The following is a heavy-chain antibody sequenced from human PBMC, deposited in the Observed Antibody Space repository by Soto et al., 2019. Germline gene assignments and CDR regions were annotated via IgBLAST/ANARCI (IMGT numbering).Heavy chain of an antibody. V-gene: IGHV4-31*03. D-gene: IGHD3-22*01. CDR1: GGSISSGDYY. J-gene: IGHJ4*02. CDR3: VRVPYDSSGYFDY. Sequence: PSETLSLTCTVSGGSISSGDYYWSWIRQHPGKGLEYIGYIYYSGGTYYNPSLKSRVTISVDTSKNQFSLKLSSVTAADTAVYYCVRVPYDSSGYFDYWGQGTQVTVS. CDR2: IYYSGGT.